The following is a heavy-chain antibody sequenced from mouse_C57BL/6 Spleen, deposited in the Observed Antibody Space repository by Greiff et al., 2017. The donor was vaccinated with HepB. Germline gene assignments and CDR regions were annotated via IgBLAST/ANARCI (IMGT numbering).Heavy chain of an antibody. CDR1: GYTFTSYW. CDR3: ARWGKLGY. CDR2: IDPSDSET. D-gene: IGHD4-1*01. J-gene: IGHJ2*01. V-gene: IGHV1-52*01. Sequence: VQRVESGAELVRPGSSVKLSCKASGYTFTSYWMHWVKQRPIQGLEWIGNIDPSDSETHYNQKFKDKATLTVDKSSSTAYMQLSSLTSEDSAVYYCARWGKLGYWGQGTTLTVSS.